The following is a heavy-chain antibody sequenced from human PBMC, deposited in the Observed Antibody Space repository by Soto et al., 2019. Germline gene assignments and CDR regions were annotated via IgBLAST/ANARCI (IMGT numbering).Heavy chain of an antibody. CDR2: ISPYNGNT. Sequence: QVQLVQSGAEVKKPGASVKVSCKASGYTFTNYGITWVRQAPGQGLEWMGWISPYNGNTNYAQKLQGRVTMTTDPSTSTVYMELRRLSSDDTAVYYCARVIVRGDLNWFDPWGQGTLVTVSS. V-gene: IGHV1-18*01. CDR1: GYTFTNYG. J-gene: IGHJ5*02. CDR3: ARVIVRGDLNWFDP. D-gene: IGHD3-10*01.